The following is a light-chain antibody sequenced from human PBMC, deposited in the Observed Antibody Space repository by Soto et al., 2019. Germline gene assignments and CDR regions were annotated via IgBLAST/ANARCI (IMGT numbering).Light chain of an antibody. J-gene: IGKJ1*01. CDR2: GAS. CDR1: QSVSSN. Sequence: PATLSVSPGERATLSCRASQSVSSNLAWYQQKPGQAPRLLIYGASTRATGIPARFSGSGSGTEFTLTISSLQSEDFAVYYCQQYNNWPPVTFGQGTKVDIK. CDR3: QQYNNWPPVT. V-gene: IGKV3-15*01.